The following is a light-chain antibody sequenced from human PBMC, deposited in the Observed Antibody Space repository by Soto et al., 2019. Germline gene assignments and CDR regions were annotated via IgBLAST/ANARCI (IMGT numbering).Light chain of an antibody. CDR2: GAS. CDR1: QSLTSNY. Sequence: EIVLTQSPATLSLSPGARAALSCGASQSLTSNYLAWYQQKPGQAPRLLIFGASIRVKGIPARFSGSGSGTDFTLTISSLQPEDYAVYYCQHYDTSLKTFGQGTKVDNK. V-gene: IGKV3-20*01. CDR3: QHYDTSLKT. J-gene: IGKJ1*01.